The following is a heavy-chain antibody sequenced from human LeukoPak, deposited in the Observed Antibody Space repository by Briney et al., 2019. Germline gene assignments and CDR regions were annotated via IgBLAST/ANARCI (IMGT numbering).Heavy chain of an antibody. J-gene: IGHJ6*02. CDR1: GSTFSSYG. V-gene: IGHV3-33*01. CDR3: ARAGYYYGMDV. Sequence: PGGSLRLSCAASGSTFSSYGMHWVRQAPGNGLEWVAVIWYDGSNKYYADSVKGRFTISRDNSKNTLYLQMNSLRAEDTAVYYCARAGYYYGMDVWGQGTTVTVSS. D-gene: IGHD7-27*01. CDR2: IWYDGSNK.